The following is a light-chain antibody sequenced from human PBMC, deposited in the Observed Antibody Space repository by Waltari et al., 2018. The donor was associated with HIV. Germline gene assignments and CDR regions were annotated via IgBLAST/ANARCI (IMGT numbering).Light chain of an antibody. CDR2: FAS. J-gene: IGKJ1*01. V-gene: IGKV1-39*01. CDR3: QQSYITPWT. CDR1: QSINTY. Sequence: DVQMTQSPSSLSASVGDGVTITCRASQSINTYLNWYQQKPGKAPKLLIYFASNLQSGVPSRFSGSGSGTDFSLTITSLQPEDFATYYCQQSYITPWTFGQGTKVEIK.